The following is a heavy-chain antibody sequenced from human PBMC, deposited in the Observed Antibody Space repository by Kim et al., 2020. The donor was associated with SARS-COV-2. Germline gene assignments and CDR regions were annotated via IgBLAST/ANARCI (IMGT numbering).Heavy chain of an antibody. V-gene: IGHV3-11*06. D-gene: IGHD6-13*01. CDR3: ARDSHSSSWYFSRGCFDD. J-gene: IGHJ4*02. Sequence: GRLPISRDHAKNSLYLQMNSLRGEDTAVYYCARDSHSSSWYFSRGCFDDWGQGTLVTVSS.